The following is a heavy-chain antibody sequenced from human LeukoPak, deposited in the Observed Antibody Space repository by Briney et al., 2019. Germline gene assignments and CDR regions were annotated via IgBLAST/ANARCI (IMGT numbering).Heavy chain of an antibody. J-gene: IGHJ4*02. Sequence: ASVKVSCKASGYTFSTYTMHWVRQAPGQRLEWMGWINAGNGNTKYSQKFQGRVSITRDTSASTAYMEMSSLRCEDTAVYYCARDGGNSAFDYWGQGTLVTVSS. CDR2: INAGNGNT. D-gene: IGHD4-23*01. V-gene: IGHV1-3*01. CDR3: ARDGGNSAFDY. CDR1: GYTFSTYT.